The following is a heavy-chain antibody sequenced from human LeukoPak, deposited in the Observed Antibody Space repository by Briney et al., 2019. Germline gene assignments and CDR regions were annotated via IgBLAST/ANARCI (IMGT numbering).Heavy chain of an antibody. J-gene: IGHJ4*02. CDR3: AREGGPYRPLDY. CDR2: VNLQGFT. CDR1: GGSVTSTNY. Sequence: PSGTLPLTCGVSGGSVTSTNYWTWVRPPPGKGLEWIGGVNLQGFTNYNPSLMGRVAISVDTSENHISLQLTSVTAADTAVYYCAREGGPYRPLDYSGQGTLVTVSS. V-gene: IGHV4-4*02.